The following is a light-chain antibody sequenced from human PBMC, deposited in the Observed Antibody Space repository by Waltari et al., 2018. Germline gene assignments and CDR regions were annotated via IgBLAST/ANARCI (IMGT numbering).Light chain of an antibody. J-gene: IGKJ2*01. CDR3: MQGSHWPRT. V-gene: IGKV2-30*02. Sequence: DVVLTQSPLSLPVTLGQPASMSCRSSQSPGHSDGNTYLNWFHQRPVRSPRRLIYKISRRESGVPDRFSGSGSGTDFTLKISRVEAEDVGVYYCMQGSHWPRTFGQGTKLES. CDR2: KIS. CDR1: QSPGHSDGNTY.